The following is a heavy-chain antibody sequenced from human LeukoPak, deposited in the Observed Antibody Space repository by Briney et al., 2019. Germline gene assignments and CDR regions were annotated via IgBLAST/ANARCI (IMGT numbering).Heavy chain of an antibody. V-gene: IGHV3-21*01. Sequence: PGGSLRLSCAASGFTFSTYSMNWVRQAPGKGLEWVSSISSSSSYIYYADSVKGRFTISRDNAKNSLYLQMNSLRAEDTAVYYCARGTPSSPYGQPNYCCMAVWGKGTTVTVSS. CDR2: ISSSSSYI. D-gene: IGHD2-2*01. CDR1: GFTFSTYS. CDR3: ARGTPSSPYGQPNYCCMAV. J-gene: IGHJ6*03.